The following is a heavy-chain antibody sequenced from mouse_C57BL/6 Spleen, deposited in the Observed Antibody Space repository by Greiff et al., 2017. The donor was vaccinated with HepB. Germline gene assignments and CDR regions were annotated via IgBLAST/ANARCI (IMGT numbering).Heavy chain of an antibody. Sequence: ESGPGLVKPSQSLSLTCSVTGYSITSGYYWNWIRQFPGNKLEWMGYISYDGSNNYNPSLKNRISITRDTSKNQFFLKLNSVTTEDTATYYCARGLAYYALDYWGQGTSVTVSS. J-gene: IGHJ4*01. CDR2: ISYDGSN. CDR1: GYSITSGYY. CDR3: ARGLAYYALDY. V-gene: IGHV3-6*01.